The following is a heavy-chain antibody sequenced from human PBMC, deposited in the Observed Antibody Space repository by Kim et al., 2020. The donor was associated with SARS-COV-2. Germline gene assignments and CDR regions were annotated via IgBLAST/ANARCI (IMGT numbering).Heavy chain of an antibody. J-gene: IGHJ1*01. V-gene: IGHV3-23*01. CDR2: ISGSGGST. CDR3: AKGPYSSSWYFFQH. D-gene: IGHD6-13*01. CDR1: GFTFSSHA. Sequence: GGSLRLSCAASGFTFSSHAMNWVRQAPGKGLEWVSSISGSGGSTYYADSVKGRFIISRDNSKNTLYLQMNSLRAEDTAVYYCAKGPYSSSWYFFQHWGQGTLVTVSS.